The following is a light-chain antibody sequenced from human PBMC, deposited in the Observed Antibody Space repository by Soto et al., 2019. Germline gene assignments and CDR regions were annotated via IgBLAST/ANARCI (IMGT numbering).Light chain of an antibody. Sequence: ENVLTQSPGTVSLSPGERATLSCRASQGVTSNHLAWYQQKPGQAPRLLIYGVFNRATGIPDRFSGSGSGTYFTITITRLEPEDSAVYFCQHYDGSPRTFGQGTKLEIK. J-gene: IGKJ2*01. CDR2: GVF. V-gene: IGKV3-20*01. CDR3: QHYDGSPRT. CDR1: QGVTSNH.